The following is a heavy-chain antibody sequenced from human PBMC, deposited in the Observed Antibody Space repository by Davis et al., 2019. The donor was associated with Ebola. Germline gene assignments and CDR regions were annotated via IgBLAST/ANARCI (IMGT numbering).Heavy chain of an antibody. J-gene: IGHJ4*02. CDR1: GYTFTSYG. CDR3: ARTDYGDYGAD. D-gene: IGHD4-17*01. CDR2: MNPNSGNT. Sequence: ASVKVSCEASGYTFTSYGISWVRQAPGQGLEWMGWMNPNSGNTGYAQKFQGRVTMTRNTSISTAYMELSSLRSEDTAVYYCARTDYGDYGADWGQGTLVTVSS. V-gene: IGHV1-8*02.